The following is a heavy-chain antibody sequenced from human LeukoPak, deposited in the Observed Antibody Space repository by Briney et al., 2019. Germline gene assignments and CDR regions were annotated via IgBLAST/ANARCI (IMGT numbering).Heavy chain of an antibody. CDR1: GYTFTGYY. CDR2: INPNSGGT. D-gene: IGHD3-9*01. Sequence: ASVKVSCKASGYTFTGYYMHWVRQAAGQGLEWMGWINPNSGGTNYAQKFQGRVTMTRDTSISTAYMELSRLRSDDTAVYYCARASVFEWLAAWFDPWGQGTLVTVSS. J-gene: IGHJ5*02. CDR3: ARASVFEWLAAWFDP. V-gene: IGHV1-2*02.